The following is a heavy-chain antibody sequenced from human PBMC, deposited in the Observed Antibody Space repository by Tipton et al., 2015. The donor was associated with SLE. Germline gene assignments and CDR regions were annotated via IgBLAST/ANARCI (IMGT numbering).Heavy chain of an antibody. Sequence: TLSLTCTVSGGSISGGSYYWTWIRQPAGKGPEWIGRIYSRGSTNYNPSLMSRVTISLDTSKNQFSLGLSSVTAADTAVYYCAREGVTTRRAYYYYYMDVWGKGTTVTVSS. CDR2: IYSRGST. CDR3: AREGVTTRRAYYYYYMDV. V-gene: IGHV4-61*02. CDR1: GGSISGGSYY. D-gene: IGHD1-1*01. J-gene: IGHJ6*03.